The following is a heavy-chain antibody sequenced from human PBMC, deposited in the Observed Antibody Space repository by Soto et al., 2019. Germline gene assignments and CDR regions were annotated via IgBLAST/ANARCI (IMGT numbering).Heavy chain of an antibody. V-gene: IGHV3-74*01. CDR3: ARAQWLADDAFDI. CDR2: VKGDGSDT. CDR1: GFPFSSYW. J-gene: IGHJ3*02. D-gene: IGHD6-19*01. Sequence: RLSCAASGFPFSSYWMHWVRQAPGTGLVWVSRVKGDGSDTTYADSVKGRFTISRDNTKNTLYLQMNSLRPEDTAVYYCARAQWLADDAFDIWGHGTMVNVSS.